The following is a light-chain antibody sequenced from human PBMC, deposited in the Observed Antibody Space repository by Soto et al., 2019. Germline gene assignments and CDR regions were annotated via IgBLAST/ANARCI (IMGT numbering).Light chain of an antibody. J-gene: IGLJ3*02. CDR3: QSYDSSLSAWV. CDR1: SSNIGAGFD. Sequence: QSVLTQPPSVSEAPGQRVTISCTGSSSNIGAGFDVHWYQRLPGTAPKLLIYGKSNRPSGVPDRFSGSKSVTSASLAITGLQAEDEAEYYCQSYDSSLSAWVFGGGTKATVL. V-gene: IGLV1-40*01. CDR2: GKS.